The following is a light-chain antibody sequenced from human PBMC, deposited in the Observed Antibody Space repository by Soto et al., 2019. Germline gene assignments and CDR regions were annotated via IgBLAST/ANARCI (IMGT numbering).Light chain of an antibody. J-gene: IGKJ5*01. V-gene: IGKV1-13*02. CDR3: QQFNSYPPT. CDR1: QGISSA. Sequence: AIQLTQSPSSLSASVGDRVTITCRASQGISSALAWYQQKPGKAPKLLISDASSLESGVPSRFSVSGSGTDFTLTISSLQPEDFATYYCQQFNSYPPTVGQGTRLEIK. CDR2: DAS.